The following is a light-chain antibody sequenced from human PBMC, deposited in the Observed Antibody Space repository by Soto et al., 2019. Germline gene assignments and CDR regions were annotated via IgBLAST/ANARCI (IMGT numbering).Light chain of an antibody. Sequence: QSVLTQPASVSGSPGQSITISCTGTSSDVGSYNLVSWYQQQPGKAPKLMIYEGSKRPSGVSNRFSGSKSGNTASLTISGLQAEDEADYYCCSYAGSSTFVFGGGTKLTVL. CDR3: CSYAGSSTFV. CDR1: SSDVGSYNL. CDR2: EGS. V-gene: IGLV2-23*03. J-gene: IGLJ2*01.